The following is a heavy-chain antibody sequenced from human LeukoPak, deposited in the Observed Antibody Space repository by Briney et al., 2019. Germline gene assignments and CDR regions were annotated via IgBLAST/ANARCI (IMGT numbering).Heavy chain of an antibody. D-gene: IGHD7-27*01. CDR2: ISYVGSNK. Sequence: GESLRLSCAASGFTFSNYAMSWVRQPPGKGLEWVAVISYVGSNKYYADSVQGRFTITRDNSTNTLYLQMNSLRTEDTAVYYCASPGEAGYYYYGMDVWGQGTTVTVSS. CDR1: GFTFSNYA. V-gene: IGHV3-30*04. CDR3: ASPGEAGYYYYGMDV. J-gene: IGHJ6*02.